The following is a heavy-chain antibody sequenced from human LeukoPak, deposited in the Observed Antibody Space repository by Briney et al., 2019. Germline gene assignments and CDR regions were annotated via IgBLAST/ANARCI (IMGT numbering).Heavy chain of an antibody. CDR1: GFTFSSYA. Sequence: PGGPLRLSCAASGFTFSSYAMHRVRQAPGKALEWVAVISYDGSNKYYADSVKGRFTISRDNSKNTLYLQMNSLRAEDTAVYYCARGYHFLEWLRDFDYWGQGTLVTVSS. D-gene: IGHD3-3*01. CDR2: ISYDGSNK. CDR3: ARGYHFLEWLRDFDY. J-gene: IGHJ4*02. V-gene: IGHV3-30*01.